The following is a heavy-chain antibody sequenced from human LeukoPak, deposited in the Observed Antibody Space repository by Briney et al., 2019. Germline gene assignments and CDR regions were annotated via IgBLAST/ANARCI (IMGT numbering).Heavy chain of an antibody. CDR2: INPNSGGT. J-gene: IGHJ4*02. V-gene: IGHV1-2*02. Sequence: ASVKVSCKASGYTFTGYYMHWVRQAPGQGLKWMGWINPNSGGTNYAQKFQGRVTMTRDTSISTAYMELSRLRSDDTAVYYCARLVEMATNLDYWGQGTLVTVSS. CDR1: GYTFTGYY. D-gene: IGHD5-24*01. CDR3: ARLVEMATNLDY.